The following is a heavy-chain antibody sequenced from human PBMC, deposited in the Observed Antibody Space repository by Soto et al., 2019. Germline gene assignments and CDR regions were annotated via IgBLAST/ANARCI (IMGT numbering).Heavy chain of an antibody. Sequence: GGSLRLSCAASVFTFSSYSMNCVRQAPGKGLEWVSSISSSSSYIYYADSVKGRFTISIDNAKNSLYLQINSPSAADTAVYYCASRVQAVALFVRGGDHGM. CDR3: ASRVQAVALFVRGGDHGM. CDR2: ISSSSSYI. CDR1: VFTFSSYS. J-gene: IGHJ6*01. V-gene: IGHV3-21*01. D-gene: IGHD2-2*01.